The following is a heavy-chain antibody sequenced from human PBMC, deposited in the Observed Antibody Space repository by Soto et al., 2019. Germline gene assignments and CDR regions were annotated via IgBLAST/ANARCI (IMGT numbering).Heavy chain of an antibody. D-gene: IGHD3-10*02. Sequence: QVRLVQSGAEVKEPGDSVRVSCEASGYTFTAYHIHWVRQAPGQGLEWMGWINPKVGDTGYAQDFQGRVSMTSDMSIRTGSMELSRLTSDDTAIYCCARNMDYYYGRGSGNGHGVWGQGTTVTVFS. J-gene: IGHJ6*02. CDR2: INPKVGDT. CDR1: GYTFTAYH. CDR3: ARNMDYYYGRGSGNGHGV. V-gene: IGHV1-2*02.